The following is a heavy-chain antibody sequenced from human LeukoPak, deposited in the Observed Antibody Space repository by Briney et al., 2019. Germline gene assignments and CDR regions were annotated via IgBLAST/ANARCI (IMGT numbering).Heavy chain of an antibody. CDR1: GFTFSNYD. D-gene: IGHD2-2*01. CDR3: ARQDNAMDV. V-gene: IGHV3-30*03. J-gene: IGHJ6*02. Sequence: GGSLRLSCAASGFTFSNYDIHWVRQAPGKGLEWVAIISRDGSNKYYGDSLKGRFTISRDNSKNTLYLQMNSLRGEDTAVYYCARQDNAMDVWGQGTTVTVSS. CDR2: ISRDGSNK.